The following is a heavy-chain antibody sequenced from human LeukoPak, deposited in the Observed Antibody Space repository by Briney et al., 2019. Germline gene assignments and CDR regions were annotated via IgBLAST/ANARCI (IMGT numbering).Heavy chain of an antibody. D-gene: IGHD6-6*01. Sequence: SETLSLTCAVYGGSFSGYFWTWIRQPPGKGLEWIGEINPGGSTNYNPSLKSRVTISTDTSKNQFSLKLSSVTAADTAVYYCARGDLAARMGYWGQGTLVTVSS. CDR1: GGSFSGYF. V-gene: IGHV4-34*01. CDR2: INPGGST. J-gene: IGHJ4*02. CDR3: ARGDLAARMGY.